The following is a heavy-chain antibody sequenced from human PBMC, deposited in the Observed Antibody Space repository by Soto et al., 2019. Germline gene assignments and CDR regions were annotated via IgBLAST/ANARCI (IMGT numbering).Heavy chain of an antibody. J-gene: IGHJ2*01. CDR2: IYSSGRT. CDR1: GGSTSGKY. D-gene: IGHD3-9*01. V-gene: IGHV4-4*07. CDR3: ARDFDVNTALDYWYCDL. Sequence: QVHLQESGPGVVKASETLSLTCSLSGGSTSGKYWSWIRQSAGNGLEWIGRIYSSGRTHYNPSLGSRVSMAGAQKSFALRLTSVTAADTAIYYCARDFDVNTALDYWYCDLWGRGTQVSVSS.